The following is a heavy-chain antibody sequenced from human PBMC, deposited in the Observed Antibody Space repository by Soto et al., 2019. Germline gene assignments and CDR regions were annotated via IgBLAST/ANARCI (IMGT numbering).Heavy chain of an antibody. CDR2: ISSNGGST. CDR3: VFHYYDSSGYYNIDY. D-gene: IGHD3-22*01. J-gene: IGHJ4*02. Sequence: PGGSLRLSCSASGFTFSSYAMHWVRQAPGKGLEYVSAISSNGGSTYYADSVKGRFTISRDNSKNTLYLQMSSLRAEDTAVYYCVFHYYDSSGYYNIDYWGQGTLVTVSS. V-gene: IGHV3-64D*06. CDR1: GFTFSSYA.